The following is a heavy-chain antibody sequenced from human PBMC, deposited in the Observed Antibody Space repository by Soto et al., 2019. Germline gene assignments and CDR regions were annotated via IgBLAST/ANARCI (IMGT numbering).Heavy chain of an antibody. CDR2: IIPIFGTA. Sequence: SVKVSCKASGGTFSSYAISWVRQAPGQGLEWMGGIIPIFGTANYARKFQGRVTITADESTSTAYMELSSLRSEDTAVYYCARATSYYYDSSGYYHNWFDPWGQGTLVTVSS. J-gene: IGHJ5*02. CDR1: GGTFSSYA. CDR3: ARATSYYYDSSGYYHNWFDP. D-gene: IGHD3-22*01. V-gene: IGHV1-69*13.